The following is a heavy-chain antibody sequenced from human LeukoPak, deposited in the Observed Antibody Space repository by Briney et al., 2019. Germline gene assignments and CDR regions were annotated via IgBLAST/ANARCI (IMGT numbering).Heavy chain of an antibody. D-gene: IGHD3-22*01. CDR3: ARVLYYYDSSGYYPTPGAFDI. J-gene: IGHJ3*02. CDR1: GGSISSYY. V-gene: IGHV4-59*01. Sequence: PSETLSLTCTVSGGSISSYYWSWIRQPPGKGLEWIGYIYYSGSTNYNPSLKSRVTISVDTSKNRFSLKLSSVTAADTAVYYCARVLYYYDSSGYYPTPGAFDIWGQGTMVTVSS. CDR2: IYYSGST.